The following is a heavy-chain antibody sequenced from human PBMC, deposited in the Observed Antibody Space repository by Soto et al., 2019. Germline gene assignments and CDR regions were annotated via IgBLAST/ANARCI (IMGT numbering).Heavy chain of an antibody. D-gene: IGHD6-19*01. J-gene: IGHJ4*02. CDR1: GGTFSSYS. CDR3: ARDRLYHSSGWFEGNYYFDY. CDR2: IIPIFGTA. V-gene: IGHV1-69*13. Sequence: SVKGSCKASGGTFSSYSISWVRQAPGQGLEWMGGIIPIFGTANYAQKFQGRVTITADESTSTAYMELSSLRSEDTAVYYCARDRLYHSSGWFEGNYYFDYWGQGTLVTVSS.